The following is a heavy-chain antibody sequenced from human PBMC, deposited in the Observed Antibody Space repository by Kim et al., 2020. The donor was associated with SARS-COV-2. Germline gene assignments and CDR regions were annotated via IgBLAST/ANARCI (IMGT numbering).Heavy chain of an antibody. CDR3: ARDNIFYSYGQLRGYYYYCGMDV. V-gene: IGHV4-31*03. J-gene: IGHJ6*02. CDR2: IYYSGST. CDR1: GGSISSGGYY. D-gene: IGHD5-18*01. Sequence: SETLSLTCTVSGGSISSGGYYWSWIRQHPGKGLEWIGYIYYSGSTYYNPSLKSRVTISVDTSKNQFSLKLSSVTAEDTAVYYCARDNIFYSYGQLRGYYYYCGMDVWGQGTTVTVSS.